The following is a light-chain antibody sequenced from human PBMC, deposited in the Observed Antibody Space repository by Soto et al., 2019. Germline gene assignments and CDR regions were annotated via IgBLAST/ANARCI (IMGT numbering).Light chain of an antibody. CDR3: QQYAASPFT. CDR2: AAS. J-gene: IGKJ3*01. CDR1: QTVTSNY. V-gene: IGKV3-20*01. Sequence: EIVLTQSPGTLSLSPGERATLSCRASQTVTSNYLAWYQQRPGQPPRLLIYAASSRATSIPDRFSGSGSGTDFTLTISRLEPEDFAVYFCQQYAASPFTFCPGTKVDIK.